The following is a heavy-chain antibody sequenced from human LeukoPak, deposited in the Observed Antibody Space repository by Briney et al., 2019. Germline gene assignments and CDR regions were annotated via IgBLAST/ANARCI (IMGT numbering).Heavy chain of an antibody. Sequence: GGSLRLSCVASGFTFSDYSMNWIRQAPGKGLEWVSAITGSGSSTYDADSVKGRFTISRDNSKNTLYLQMNSLRAEDTAVYYCAKEGGSDSFYYYYYMDVWGKGTTVTISS. V-gene: IGHV3-23*01. CDR1: GFTFSDYS. CDR2: ITGSGSST. CDR3: AKEGGSDSFYYYYYMDV. D-gene: IGHD1-26*01. J-gene: IGHJ6*03.